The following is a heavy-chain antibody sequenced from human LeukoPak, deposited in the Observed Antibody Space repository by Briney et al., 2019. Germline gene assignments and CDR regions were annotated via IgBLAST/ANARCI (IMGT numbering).Heavy chain of an antibody. CDR3: ARSQYLLNRDALDI. Sequence: GASVTVSCKASGYIFTSYYIHWVRQAPGQGLQWLGVINPIGASTIYAQNFQGRVTMTRDTSTSTVYMELSSLRSEDTAVYYCARSQYLLNRDALDIWGQGKMVTVSS. V-gene: IGHV1-46*01. J-gene: IGHJ3*02. CDR1: GYIFTSYY. CDR2: INPIGAST. D-gene: IGHD1-14*01.